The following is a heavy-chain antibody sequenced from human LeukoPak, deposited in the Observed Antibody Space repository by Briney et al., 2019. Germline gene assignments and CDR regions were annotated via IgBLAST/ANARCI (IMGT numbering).Heavy chain of an antibody. CDR2: IYSGGSR. V-gene: IGHV3-66*02. CDR1: GFTVSSNY. D-gene: IGHD3-10*01. J-gene: IGHJ4*02. Sequence: PGGSLRLSCAASGFTVSSNYMSWVRQAPGKGLEWVSVIYSGGSRYYAASLKGRFTISRDNSKNTLYLQMNGLRAEDTAVYYCARAYYYGLWGQGTLVTVSS. CDR3: ARAYYYGL.